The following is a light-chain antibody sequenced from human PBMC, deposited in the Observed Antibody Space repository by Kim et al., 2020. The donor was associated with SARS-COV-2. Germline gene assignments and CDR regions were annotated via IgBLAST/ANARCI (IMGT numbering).Light chain of an antibody. V-gene: IGKV3-20*01. CDR2: GTS. CDR3: QQYDWPPYT. Sequence: LAPGRRATLSCRASPSVASNHLAWFQQKPGQTPRLLIYGTSSRATGIADRFSAGGSGTDFTLTISRLEPEDFAIYYCQQYDWPPYTFGQGTKLEI. J-gene: IGKJ2*01. CDR1: PSVASNH.